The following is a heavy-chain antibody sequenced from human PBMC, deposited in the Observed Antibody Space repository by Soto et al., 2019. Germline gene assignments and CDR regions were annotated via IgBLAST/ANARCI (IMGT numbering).Heavy chain of an antibody. J-gene: IGHJ4*02. CDR1: GFTFSSYA. D-gene: IGHD2-2*02. CDR3: AKDPGLATISTFDY. Sequence: EVQLLESGGGLVQPGGSLRLSCAASGFTFSSYALSWVRQAPGEGLEWVSAMSGTGDSTYYADSVRGRFTISRDNSKNTLFLQMSSLRAEDMAVYYCAKDPGLATISTFDYWGQGTLVTVSS. CDR2: MSGTGDST. V-gene: IGHV3-23*01.